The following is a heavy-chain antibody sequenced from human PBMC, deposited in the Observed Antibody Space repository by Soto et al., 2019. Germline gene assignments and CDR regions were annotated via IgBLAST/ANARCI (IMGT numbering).Heavy chain of an antibody. CDR2: IWYDGSNK. J-gene: IGHJ3*02. CDR1: GFTFSSYG. V-gene: IGHV3-33*01. Sequence: QVQLVESGGGVVQPGRSLRLSCAASGFTFSSYGMHWVRQAPGKGLEWVAVIWYDGSNKYYADSVKGRFTISRDNSKNTLYLQMNSLRAEDTAVYYCARDYYYDSSGYGDAFDIWGQGTMVTVSS. CDR3: ARDYYYDSSGYGDAFDI. D-gene: IGHD3-22*01.